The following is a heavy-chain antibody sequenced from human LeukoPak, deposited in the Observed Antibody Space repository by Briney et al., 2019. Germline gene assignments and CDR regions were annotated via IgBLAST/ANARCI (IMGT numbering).Heavy chain of an antibody. D-gene: IGHD6-6*01. V-gene: IGHV4-34*01. CDR1: GGSFSGYY. Sequence: PSETLSLTCAVYGGSFSGYYWSWIRQPPGKGLEWIGEINHSGSTNYNPSLKSRVTISVDTSKNQFSLKLSSVTAADTAVYYCARYRYSGSGDYFDYWGQGTLVTVSS. CDR3: ARYRYSGSGDYFDY. J-gene: IGHJ4*02. CDR2: INHSGST.